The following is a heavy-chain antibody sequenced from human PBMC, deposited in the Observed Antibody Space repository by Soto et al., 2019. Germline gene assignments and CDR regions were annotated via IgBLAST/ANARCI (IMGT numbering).Heavy chain of an antibody. V-gene: IGHV3-23*01. CDR2: ISDSGVST. D-gene: IGHD1-26*01. CDR3: AKATYSGSSHFDY. Sequence: EVHLLESGGGLVQPGGSLRLSCAASGFTFSNSAMSWVRQAPGKGLDWVSSISDSGVSTYYADSVKGRFTISRDNSKSTLYLQMNSLRAEDTAVYYCAKATYSGSSHFDYWGQGTLVTVSS. J-gene: IGHJ4*02. CDR1: GFTFSNSA.